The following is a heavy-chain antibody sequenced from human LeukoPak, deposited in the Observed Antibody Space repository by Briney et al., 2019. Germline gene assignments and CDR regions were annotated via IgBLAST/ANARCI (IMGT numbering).Heavy chain of an antibody. Sequence: PGDSLRLSCAASGFTFTKYWMTWVRQAPGKGLEWVGNIKQDGSDKNYMDSVKGRFTISRDNTKNSVYLQMSSLRAEDTAVYYCAREDWNDVGFDYWGQGTLVTVSS. J-gene: IGHJ4*02. CDR3: AREDWNDVGFDY. D-gene: IGHD1-1*01. CDR2: IKQDGSDK. V-gene: IGHV3-7*01. CDR1: GFTFTKYW.